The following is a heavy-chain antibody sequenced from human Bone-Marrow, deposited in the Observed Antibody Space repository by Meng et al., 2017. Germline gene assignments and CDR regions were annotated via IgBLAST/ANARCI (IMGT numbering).Heavy chain of an antibody. J-gene: IGHJ4*02. CDR3: ARDLVDSRGGYFDY. CDR2: ISSSSSYI. Sequence: ETLSLTCAASGFTFSSYSMNWVRQAPGKGLEWVSSISSSSSYIYYADSVKGRFTISRDNAKNSLYLQMNSLRAEDTAVYYCARDLVDSRGGYFDYWGQGTLVTVSS. D-gene: IGHD6-13*01. V-gene: IGHV3-21*01. CDR1: GFTFSSYS.